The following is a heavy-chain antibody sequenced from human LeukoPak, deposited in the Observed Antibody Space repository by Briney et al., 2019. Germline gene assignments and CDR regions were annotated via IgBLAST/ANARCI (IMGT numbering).Heavy chain of an antibody. CDR2: IYYSGST. Sequence: KTSETLSLTCTVSGGSISSYYWSWIRQPPGKGLEWIGYIYYSGSTNYNPSLKSRVTISVDTSKNQFSLKLSSVTAADTAVYYCPRVSGGYHDFWSGYSNWFDPWGQGTLVTVS. CDR1: GGSISSYY. D-gene: IGHD3-3*01. V-gene: IGHV4-59*01. CDR3: PRVSGGYHDFWSGYSNWFDP. J-gene: IGHJ5*02.